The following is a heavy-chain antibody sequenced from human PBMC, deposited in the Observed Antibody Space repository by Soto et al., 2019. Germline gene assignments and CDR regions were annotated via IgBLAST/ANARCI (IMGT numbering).Heavy chain of an antibody. CDR1: GGSISTYY. CDR3: ARHRVVRGYHWFDP. J-gene: IGHJ5*02. Sequence: QVQLQESGPGLVKPSETLSLTCTVSGGSISTYYWSWIRQPPGKGLEWIGYIYYSGSTNYNPSLKTRVTLSVDTSKNQSALKLGSVTAADTAIYYCARHRVVRGYHWFDPWGQGTLVTVSS. D-gene: IGHD3-10*01. CDR2: IYYSGST. V-gene: IGHV4-59*01.